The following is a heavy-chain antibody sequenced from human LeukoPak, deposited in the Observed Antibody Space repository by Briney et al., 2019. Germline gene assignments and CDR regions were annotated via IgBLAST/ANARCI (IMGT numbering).Heavy chain of an antibody. D-gene: IGHD6-13*01. V-gene: IGHV3-23*01. Sequence: GGSLRLSCAASGFTFSSSAMSWVRQAPGKGLEWVSAISNNGGYTYYADSVQGRFTISRDNSKSTLCLQMNSLRAEDTAVYYCARVGMRQLAYWGQGTLVTVSS. J-gene: IGHJ4*02. CDR2: ISNNGGYT. CDR3: ARVGMRQLAY. CDR1: GFTFSSSA.